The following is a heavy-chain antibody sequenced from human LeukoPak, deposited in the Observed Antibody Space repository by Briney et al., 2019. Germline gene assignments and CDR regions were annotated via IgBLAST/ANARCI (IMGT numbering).Heavy chain of an antibody. J-gene: IGHJ4*02. CDR2: ISYDGSNK. V-gene: IGHV3-30*18. D-gene: IGHD3-16*02. CDR1: GFTFSSYG. CDR3: AKDGDGASLGY. Sequence: PGGSLRLSCAASGFTFSSYGMYWVRQAPGKGLEWVAVISYDGSNKYYADSVKGRFTISRDNSKNTLYLQMNSLRAEDTAVYYCAKDGDGASLGYWGQGTLVTVSS.